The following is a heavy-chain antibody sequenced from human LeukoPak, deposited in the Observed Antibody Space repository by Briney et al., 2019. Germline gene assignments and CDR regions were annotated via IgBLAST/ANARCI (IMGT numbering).Heavy chain of an antibody. Sequence: SETLSLTCTVSGGSVSSGSYYCSWIRQPPGKGLEWIGYIYYSGSTTYNPSLKSRVTISVDTSKNKFSLKLSSVTAADTAVYYCARVPISTTARGYFDYWGQGTLVTVSS. CDR1: GGSVSSGSYY. CDR3: ARVPISTTARGYFDY. J-gene: IGHJ4*02. CDR2: IYYSGST. V-gene: IGHV4-61*01. D-gene: IGHD4-17*01.